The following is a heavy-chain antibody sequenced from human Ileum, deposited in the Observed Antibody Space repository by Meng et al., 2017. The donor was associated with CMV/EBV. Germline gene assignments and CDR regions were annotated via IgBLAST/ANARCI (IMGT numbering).Heavy chain of an antibody. J-gene: IGHJ5*02. CDR1: GGTFSSYT. CDR2: LIPILGIA. V-gene: IGHV1-69*04. CDR3: ARDRSPYSGSYSVDP. D-gene: IGHD1-26*01. Sequence: SGGTFSSYTISWVRQAPGQGLEWLGRLIPILGIANYAQKFQGRVTITADKSTSTAYMELSSLRSEDTAVYYCARDRSPYSGSYSVDPWGQGTLVTVSS.